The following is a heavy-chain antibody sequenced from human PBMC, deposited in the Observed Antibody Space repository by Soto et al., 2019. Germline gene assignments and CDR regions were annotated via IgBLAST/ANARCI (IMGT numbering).Heavy chain of an antibody. J-gene: IGHJ4*02. D-gene: IGHD2-21*01. CDR3: AREELNCGGDCFAF. CDR2: IDISDNNI. CDR1: GFTFSSYE. Sequence: GGSLRLSCAASGFTFSSYEFNWVRQAPGKGLEWISYIDISDNNIYYADSVRGRFTVSRDNARNSLYLQMNSLRAEDTAIYYCAREELNCGGDCFAFWGQGALVTVSS. V-gene: IGHV3-48*03.